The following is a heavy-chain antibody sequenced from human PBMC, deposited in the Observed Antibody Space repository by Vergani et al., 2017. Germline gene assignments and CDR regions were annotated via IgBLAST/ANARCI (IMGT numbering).Heavy chain of an antibody. V-gene: IGHV3-48*03. CDR2: ISSSGSTI. D-gene: IGHD3-9*01. CDR1: GLTFSSYE. J-gene: IGHJ4*02. CDR3: ARETLRYFDWSPYFDY. Sequence: EVQLVESGGGLVQPGGSLRLSCAASGLTFSSYEMNWVRQAPGKGLEWVSYISSSGSTIYYADSVKGRFTISRDNAKNSLYLQMNSLRAEDTAVYYCARETLRYFDWSPYFDYWGQGTLVTVSS.